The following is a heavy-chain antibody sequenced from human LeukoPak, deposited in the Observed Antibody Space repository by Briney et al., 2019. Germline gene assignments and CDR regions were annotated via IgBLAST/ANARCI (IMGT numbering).Heavy chain of an antibody. CDR2: IVATGGTS. Sequence: QAGGTLRLSCAASGFTFSSYGMSWVRQAPGKGLEWVSAIVATGGTSYYADSVKGRFTISRDNSKNTLSLQMNSLRGDDTAVYYCAKDGTSYYYIYYWGQGTLVTVSS. J-gene: IGHJ4*02. V-gene: IGHV3-23*01. CDR3: AKDGTSYYYIYY. D-gene: IGHD2/OR15-2a*01. CDR1: GFTFSSYG.